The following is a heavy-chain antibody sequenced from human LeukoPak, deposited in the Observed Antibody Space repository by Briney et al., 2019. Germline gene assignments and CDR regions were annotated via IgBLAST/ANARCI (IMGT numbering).Heavy chain of an antibody. D-gene: IGHD3-10*01. J-gene: IGHJ5*02. V-gene: IGHV4-59*01. CDR3: ARVQYYYGSGTSWFDP. CDR2: IYYSGGT. CDR1: GGSISSYY. Sequence: SETLSLTCTVSGGSISSYYWSWIRQPPGKGLEWIGYIYYSGGTNYNPSLKSRVTISVDTSKNQFSLKLSSVAAADTAVYYCARVQYYYGSGTSWFDPWGQGTLVTVSS.